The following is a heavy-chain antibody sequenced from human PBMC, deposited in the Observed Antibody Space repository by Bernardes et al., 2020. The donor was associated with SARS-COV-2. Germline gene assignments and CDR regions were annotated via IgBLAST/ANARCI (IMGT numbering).Heavy chain of an antibody. Sequence: SETLSLTCSVYGGSFSGYYWTWIRQPPGKGLEWIGDVNHGTSINYNPSLKSRASLSTDTSKNQFSLRLTSVTAGDTAVYYCARGVDTEKIVRSNRFSYPGYKVERKCCYFDFWGQGVLVTVSS. D-gene: IGHD5-18*01. J-gene: IGHJ4*02. CDR2: VNHGTSI. CDR1: GGSFSGYY. V-gene: IGHV4-34*01. CDR3: ARGVDTEKIVRSNRFSYPGYKVERKCCYFDF.